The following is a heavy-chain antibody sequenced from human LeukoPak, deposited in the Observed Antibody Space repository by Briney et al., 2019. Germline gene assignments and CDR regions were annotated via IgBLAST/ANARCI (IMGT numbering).Heavy chain of an antibody. CDR2: ITYDGSNK. CDR1: GFTFSSNA. CDR3: AKDTMSSGWYLLFDY. D-gene: IGHD6-19*01. V-gene: IGHV3-30-3*01. Sequence: HTGGSLRLSCAASGFTFSSNAMHWVRQAPGKGLEWVPVITYDGSNKYYADSVKGRFTISRDNSKNTLYLQMNSLRAEDTAVYYCAKDTMSSGWYLLFDYWGQGTLVTVSS. J-gene: IGHJ4*02.